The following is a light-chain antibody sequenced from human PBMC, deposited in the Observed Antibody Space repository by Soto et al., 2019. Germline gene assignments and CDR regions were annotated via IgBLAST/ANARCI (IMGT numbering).Light chain of an antibody. J-gene: IGKJ2*01. CDR2: AGS. CDR1: QSLLHSNGYNY. Sequence: DIVMTQSPLSLPVTPGEPASISCRSSQSLLHSNGYNYLDLYLQKPGQSPQLLIYAGSNRASGVPDRFSGSGLSTNFTLKFSRVEADHVGSYSCMHAVQIPRTFGPGTKLDIK. CDR3: MHAVQIPRT. V-gene: IGKV2-28*01.